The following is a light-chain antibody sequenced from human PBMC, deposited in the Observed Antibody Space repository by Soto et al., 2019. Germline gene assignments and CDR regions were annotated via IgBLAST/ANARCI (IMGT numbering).Light chain of an antibody. CDR2: GNS. CDR3: QSHDSSLNEYV. Sequence: VLTQPPSVSGAPGQRVTISCTGSNSNIGAGYDVHWYQQLPGTAPKLLIYGNSNRPSGVPDRFSGSKSGTSGSLAITGLQAEDEADYYCQSHDSSLNEYVFGTGTKVTVL. J-gene: IGLJ1*01. CDR1: NSNIGAGYD. V-gene: IGLV1-40*01.